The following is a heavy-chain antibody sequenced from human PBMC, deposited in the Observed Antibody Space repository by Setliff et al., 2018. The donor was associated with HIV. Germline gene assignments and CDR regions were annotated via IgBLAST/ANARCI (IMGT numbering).Heavy chain of an antibody. D-gene: IGHD4-17*01. CDR3: AREKFENGDYEFVSTFDS. CDR2: IRRKANGYTT. Sequence: GSLRLSCVASGFTFGPFWMHWVRQAPGKGLEWVGRIRRKANGYTTEYAASVKGRFTISRYDSRNSLYLQMDSLRDEDTAVYYRAREKFENGDYEFVSTFDSWGQGTLVTVSS. J-gene: IGHJ4*02. CDR1: GFTFGPFW. V-gene: IGHV3-72*01.